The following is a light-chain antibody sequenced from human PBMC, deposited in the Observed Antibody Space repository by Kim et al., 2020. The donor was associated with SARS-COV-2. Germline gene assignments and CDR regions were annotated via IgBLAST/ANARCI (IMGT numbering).Light chain of an antibody. CDR2: YDD. CDR3: QVWDSSSDQVV. J-gene: IGLJ2*01. V-gene: IGLV3-21*04. CDR1: SSGGKR. Sequence: APGKTASITCGGNSSGGKRVHWYQQKPGQAPVLVIYYDDSRPSGIPERFSASNLGNTAALTISRVEAGDEADYYCQVWDSSSDQVVFGGGTQLTVL.